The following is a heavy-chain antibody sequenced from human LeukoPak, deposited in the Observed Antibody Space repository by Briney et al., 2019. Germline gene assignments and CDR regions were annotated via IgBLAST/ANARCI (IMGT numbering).Heavy chain of an antibody. J-gene: IGHJ6*03. CDR2: IKQDGSEK. V-gene: IGHV3-7*04. Sequence: PGGSLRLSCAASGFTFSSYWMSWVRQAPGKGLEWVANIKQDGSEKYYVDSVKGRFTISRDNAKNSLYLQMNSLRAEDTALYYCARAHYYYYMDVWGKGTTVTVSS. CDR1: GFTFSSYW. CDR3: ARAHYYYYMDV.